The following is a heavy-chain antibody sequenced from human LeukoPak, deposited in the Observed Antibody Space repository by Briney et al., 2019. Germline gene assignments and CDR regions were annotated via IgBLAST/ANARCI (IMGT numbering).Heavy chain of an antibody. CDR3: ARSAAYYDFWTGYYNALYYMDV. D-gene: IGHD3-3*01. Sequence: SETLSLTCTVSGGSISDYYWSWIRQPPGKGRECIGYVYSGSTSYSPSLKSRVSISDDTSRNQFSLRLSSVTAADTAVYYCARSAAYYDFWTGYYNALYYMDVWGKGITVTVSS. J-gene: IGHJ6*03. V-gene: IGHV4-59*01. CDR2: VYSGST. CDR1: GGSISDYY.